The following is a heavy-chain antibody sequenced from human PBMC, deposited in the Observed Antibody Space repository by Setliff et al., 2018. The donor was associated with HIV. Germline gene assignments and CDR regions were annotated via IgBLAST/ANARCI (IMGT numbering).Heavy chain of an antibody. V-gene: IGHV1-69*10. Sequence: SVKVSCKASGGTFSSYAISWVRQAPGQGLEWMGGIIPILGIASYAQRFQDRVTMTTDTSTSTVYMELSNLRSEDTAVYYCARDGPHYYGMDVWGQGTTVTVSS. J-gene: IGHJ6*02. CDR1: GGTFSSYA. CDR3: ARDGPHYYGMDV. CDR2: IIPILGIA.